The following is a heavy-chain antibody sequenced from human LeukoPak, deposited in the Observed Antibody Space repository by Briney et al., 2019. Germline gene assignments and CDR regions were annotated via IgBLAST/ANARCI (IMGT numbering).Heavy chain of an antibody. CDR3: AKGIDGSVPTNWFDP. Sequence: GGSLRLSCAASGFTFSSYSMNWVRQAPGKGLEWVSMIYSGGGTYYADSVKGRFTISRDNAKNSLYLQMNSLRAEDTALYYCAKGIDGSVPTNWFDPWGQGTLVTVSS. CDR2: IYSGGGT. J-gene: IGHJ5*02. D-gene: IGHD3-10*01. V-gene: IGHV3-NL1*01. CDR1: GFTFSSYS.